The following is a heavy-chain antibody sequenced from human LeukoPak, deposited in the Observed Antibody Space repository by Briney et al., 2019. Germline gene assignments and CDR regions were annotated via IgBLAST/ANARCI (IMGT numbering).Heavy chain of an antibody. V-gene: IGHV3-21*01. D-gene: IGHD4-23*01. Sequence: GGSLRLSCAASGFTFSSYSMNWVRQAPGKGLEWVSSISSSSTYIYYADSVKGRFTISRDNAKNSLFLQMNSLSAEDTAVYSCASDLFPLNDYGGNRHDYWGQGTLVTVSS. CDR3: ASDLFPLNDYGGNRHDY. J-gene: IGHJ4*02. CDR1: GFTFSSYS. CDR2: ISSSSTYI.